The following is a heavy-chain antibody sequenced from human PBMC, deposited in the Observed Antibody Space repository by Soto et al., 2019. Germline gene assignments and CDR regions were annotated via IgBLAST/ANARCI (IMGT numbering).Heavy chain of an antibody. CDR3: ARGSSNWAYYFDF. CDR2: ITSSGTTV. D-gene: IGHD6-13*01. Sequence: EVHLVESGGGLVQPGGSRRLSWAASGFTFSSYSLNWVRQAPGKGLEWVSYITSSGTTVYYADSVRGRFTISRDNAKNSLYLQMNSLRDDDTAVYYCARGSSNWAYYFDFWGQGTLVTVSS. V-gene: IGHV3-48*02. J-gene: IGHJ4*02. CDR1: GFTFSSYS.